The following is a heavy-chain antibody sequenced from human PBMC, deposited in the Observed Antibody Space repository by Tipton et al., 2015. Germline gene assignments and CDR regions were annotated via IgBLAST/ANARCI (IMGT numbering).Heavy chain of an antibody. Sequence: TLSLTCAVSAYSISSDYYWGWIRQPPGKGLEWIGSISHSGNTYYNPSLKSRVTMSRDTSTNQFSLKLTSVTAADTAVYYCACQDYDSLTRDYQTVDYWGQGTPVTVSS. CDR1: AYSISSDYY. V-gene: IGHV4-38-2*01. J-gene: IGHJ4*02. D-gene: IGHD3-9*01. CDR2: ISHSGNT. CDR3: ACQDYDSLTRDYQTVDY.